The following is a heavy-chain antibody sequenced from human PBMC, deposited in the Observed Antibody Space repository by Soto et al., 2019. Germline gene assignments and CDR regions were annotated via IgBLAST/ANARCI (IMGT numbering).Heavy chain of an antibody. J-gene: IGHJ6*02. CDR2: INNAGTT. CDR1: GFDASVNF. V-gene: IGHV3-66*01. Sequence: EVQLVESGGTLVQPGGSLKLSCAASGFDASVNFMTWVRQAPGKGLEWVSGINNAGTTFFADSVKGRFTISRDDSKNTLFLQMNSLRVEDTAMYYCVRENYYYGMDVWGQGTAVSVSS. CDR3: VRENYYYGMDV.